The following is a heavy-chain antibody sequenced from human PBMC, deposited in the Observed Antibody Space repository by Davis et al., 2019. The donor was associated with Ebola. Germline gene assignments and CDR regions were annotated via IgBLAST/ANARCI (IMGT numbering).Heavy chain of an antibody. CDR3: ARVMYSSSLFDDY. CDR1: GFTFSSYS. Sequence: GESLKISCAASGFTFSSYSMNWVRQAPGKGLEWVSSISSSSSYIYYADSVKGRFTISRDNAKNSLYLQMNSLRAEDTAVYYCARVMYSSSLFDDYWGQGTLVTVSS. CDR2: ISSSSSYI. J-gene: IGHJ4*02. V-gene: IGHV3-21*01. D-gene: IGHD6-6*01.